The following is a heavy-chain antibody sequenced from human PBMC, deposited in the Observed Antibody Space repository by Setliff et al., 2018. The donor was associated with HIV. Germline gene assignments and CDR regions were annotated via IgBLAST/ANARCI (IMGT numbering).Heavy chain of an antibody. CDR1: GFTFSNAW. V-gene: IGHV3-15*07. CDR2: IKSKNDGGTI. Sequence: GGSLRLSCAASGFTFSNAWMNWVRQAPGKGLEWVGRIKSKNDGGTIDYAAPVRGRFTISRDDSKKTLYVQMNNLKTEDTAVYYCTTDPYYNFWSGYPGLWYWGQGTLVTVSS. CDR3: TTDPYYNFWSGYPGLWY. J-gene: IGHJ4*02. D-gene: IGHD3-3*01.